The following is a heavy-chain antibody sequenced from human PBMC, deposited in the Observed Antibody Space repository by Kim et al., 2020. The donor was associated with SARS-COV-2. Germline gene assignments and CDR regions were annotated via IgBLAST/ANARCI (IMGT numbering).Heavy chain of an antibody. CDR3: ASAPTIIAAAGGYFDY. D-gene: IGHD6-13*01. J-gene: IGHJ4*02. Sequence: KFQGRVTITADESTSTAYMELSSLRSEDTAVYYCASAPTIIAAAGGYFDYWGQGTLVTVSS. V-gene: IGHV1-69*01.